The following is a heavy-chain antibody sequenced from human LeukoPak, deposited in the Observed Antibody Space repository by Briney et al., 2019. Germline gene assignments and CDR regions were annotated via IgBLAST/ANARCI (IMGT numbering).Heavy chain of an antibody. V-gene: IGHV3-7*01. CDR3: ARELSQWLDFYFDY. D-gene: IGHD6-19*01. Sequence: PGGSLRLSCAASGFTFSSYWMSWVRQAPGKGLEWVANIKQDASEKYYVDSVKGRFTISRDNAKNSLYLQMNSLRAEDTAVYYCARELSQWLDFYFDYWGQGTLVTVSS. J-gene: IGHJ4*02. CDR2: IKQDASEK. CDR1: GFTFSSYW.